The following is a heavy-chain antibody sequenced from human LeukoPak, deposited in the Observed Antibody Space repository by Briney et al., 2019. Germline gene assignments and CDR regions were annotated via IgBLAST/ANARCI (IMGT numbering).Heavy chain of an antibody. D-gene: IGHD2-8*01. J-gene: IGHJ4*02. Sequence: SETLSLTCAVYGGSFSGHYWNWIRQSPGKGLEWIGEINHSGSSSYNPSLESRVTMGVDTSKNQFSLKLTSVTAADTAVYYCARETNGVVDYWGQGTLVTVSS. CDR1: GGSFSGHY. V-gene: IGHV4-34*01. CDR3: ARETNGVVDY. CDR2: INHSGSS.